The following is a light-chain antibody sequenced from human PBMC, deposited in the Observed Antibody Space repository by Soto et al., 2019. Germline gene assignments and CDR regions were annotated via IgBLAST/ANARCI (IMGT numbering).Light chain of an antibody. CDR2: EVS. J-gene: IGLJ1*01. CDR1: SSDVGGYNY. V-gene: IGLV2-8*01. CDR3: SSYAGSNNFDV. Sequence: QLVLTQPPSASGSPGQSVTISCTGTSSDVGGYNYVSWYQQHPGKAPKLVIYEVSKRPSGVPDRFSGSKSGNTASLTVSGLQAADEADYYCSSYAGSNNFDVFGTGTKLTVL.